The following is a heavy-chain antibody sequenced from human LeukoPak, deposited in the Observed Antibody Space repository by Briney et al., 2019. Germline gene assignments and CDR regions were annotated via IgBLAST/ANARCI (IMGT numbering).Heavy chain of an antibody. D-gene: IGHD6-13*01. Sequence: PGGSLRLSCAASGFSFSSDAMHWVRQAPGKGLEYVSAISSNGMITYYANSVKGRFTISRDNSKNTLYLQMGSLRAEDMAVYYCARQLAGAGRGWFDPWGQGTLVTVSS. CDR1: GFSFSSDA. CDR3: ARQLAGAGRGWFDP. V-gene: IGHV3-64*01. J-gene: IGHJ5*02. CDR2: ISSNGMIT.